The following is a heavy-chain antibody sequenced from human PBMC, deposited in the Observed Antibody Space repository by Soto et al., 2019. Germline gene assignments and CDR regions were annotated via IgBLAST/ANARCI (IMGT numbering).Heavy chain of an antibody. V-gene: IGHV3-30*18. CDR1: GFTFSTYG. J-gene: IGHJ4*02. D-gene: IGHD6-13*01. CDR3: AKDPPRYTSSWEYFDY. CDR2: ILHDGSDK. Sequence: SGGSLRLSCAASGFTFSTYGMHWVRQAPGKGLEWVALILHDGSDKYYADSVKGRFTISRDNFKNTLYLQMNSLRAEDTAVYYCAKDPPRYTSSWEYFDYWGQGTLVTVSS.